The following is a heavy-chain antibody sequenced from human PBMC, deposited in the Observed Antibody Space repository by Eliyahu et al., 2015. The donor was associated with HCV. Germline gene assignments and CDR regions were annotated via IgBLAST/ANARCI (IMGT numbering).Heavy chain of an antibody. D-gene: IGHD3-9*01. CDR2: IYYSGST. CDR1: GGSISSYY. V-gene: IGHV4-59*01. CDR3: ARAVRARRDILTGYYSSYYFDY. J-gene: IGHJ4*02. Sequence: QVQLQESGPGLVKPSETLSLTCTVSGGSISSYYWSWIRQPPGKGLEWIGYIYYSGSTNYNPSLKSRVTISVDTPKNQFSLKLSSVTAADTAVYYCARAVRARRDILTGYYSSYYFDYWGQGTLVTVSS.